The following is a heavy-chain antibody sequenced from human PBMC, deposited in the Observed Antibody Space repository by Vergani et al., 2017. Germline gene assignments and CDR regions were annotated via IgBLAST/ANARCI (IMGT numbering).Heavy chain of an antibody. V-gene: IGHV3-30-3*01. CDR2: ISFDGTNE. J-gene: IGHJ6*03. CDR3: AREASVVVVSYYYMDF. CDR1: GFALNRHA. Sequence: QVQLVESGGGVVQPGTSLRLSCVVSGFALNRHAMYWVRQAPGKGLEWVVGISFDGTNEYYPDLVKGRFTISRDIAKNTLYLQMNSLGAEDTAVYYCAREASVVVVSYYYMDFWGKGTTVTVSS. D-gene: IGHD2-2*01.